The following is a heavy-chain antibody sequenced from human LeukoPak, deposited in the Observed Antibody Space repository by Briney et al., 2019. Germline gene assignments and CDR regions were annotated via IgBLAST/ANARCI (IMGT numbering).Heavy chain of an antibody. Sequence: ASVKVSCKASGYTFTGYYMHWVRQAPGQGLEWMGWINPNSGGTNYAQKFQGRVTMTRDTSISTAYMELSRLRSDDTAVYYCARGNEWAEYYYYGMDVWGQGTTVTVSS. J-gene: IGHJ6*02. CDR1: GYTFTGYY. CDR2: INPNSGGT. V-gene: IGHV1-2*02. D-gene: IGHD1-1*01. CDR3: ARGNEWAEYYYYGMDV.